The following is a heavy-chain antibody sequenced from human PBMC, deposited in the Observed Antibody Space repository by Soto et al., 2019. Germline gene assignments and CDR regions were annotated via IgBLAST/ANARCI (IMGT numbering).Heavy chain of an antibody. CDR1: GGSISSYY. CDR3: ARANSATALEANPYYYYYYMDV. D-gene: IGHD5-18*01. Sequence: SETLSLTCTVSGGSISSYYWSWIRQPPGKGLEWIGYIYYSGSTNYNPSLKSRVTISVDTSKNQFSLKLSSVTAADTAVYYCARANSATALEANPYYYYYYMDVWGKGTTVTVSS. CDR2: IYYSGST. V-gene: IGHV4-59*01. J-gene: IGHJ6*03.